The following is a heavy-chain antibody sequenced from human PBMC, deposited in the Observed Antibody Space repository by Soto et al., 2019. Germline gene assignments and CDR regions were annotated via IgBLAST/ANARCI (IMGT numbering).Heavy chain of an antibody. CDR2: ISAYNGNT. D-gene: IGHD5-12*01. CDR1: GYTFTGYG. J-gene: IGHJ4*02. CDR3: ARVGPAFYDSEVYYFDY. Sequence: GASVKVSCKASGYTFTGYGISWVRQAPGQGLEWMGWISAYNGNTNYAQKLQGRVTMTTDTSTSTAYMELRSLRSNDTAVYYCARVGPAFYDSEVYYFDYWGQGTLVTVSS. V-gene: IGHV1-18*01.